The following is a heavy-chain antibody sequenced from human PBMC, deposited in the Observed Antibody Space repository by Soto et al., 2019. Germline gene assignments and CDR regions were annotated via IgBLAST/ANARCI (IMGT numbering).Heavy chain of an antibody. Sequence: SETLSLTCTVSGGSISSGDYYWSWIRQPPGKGLEWIGYIYYSGSTYYNPSLKSRVTISVDTSKNQFSLKLSSVTAADTAVYYCARVGAAPGNWLDPWGQGTLVTVSS. CDR1: GGSISSGDYY. D-gene: IGHD1-26*01. V-gene: IGHV4-30-4*01. CDR3: ARVGAAPGNWLDP. CDR2: IYYSGST. J-gene: IGHJ5*02.